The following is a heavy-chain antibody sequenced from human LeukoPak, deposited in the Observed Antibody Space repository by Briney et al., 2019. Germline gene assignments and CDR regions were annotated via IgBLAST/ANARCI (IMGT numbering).Heavy chain of an antibody. D-gene: IGHD3-3*01. V-gene: IGHV5-51*01. CDR3: ARSTPPLGFDP. CDR1: GYSFTNYW. CDR2: IYPGDSDT. J-gene: IGHJ5*02. Sequence: GESLKISCKGGGYSFTNYWIVWVRQMPGKGLEWMGIIYPGDSDTRYSPSFQGQVTISADKSISTAYLQWSSLKASDTAMYYCARSTPPLGFDPWGQGTLVTVSS.